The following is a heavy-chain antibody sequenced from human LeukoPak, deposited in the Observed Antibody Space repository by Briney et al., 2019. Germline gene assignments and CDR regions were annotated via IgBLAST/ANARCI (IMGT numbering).Heavy chain of an antibody. Sequence: GGSLRLSCAASGLIVSSNYMSWVRQGPGKGLEWVSVIYSGGSTYYADSVKGRFTISRDNSKNTLYLQMNSLRAEDTAVYYCARYTHSSGFDYWGQGTLVTVSS. CDR2: IYSGGST. CDR3: ARYTHSSGFDY. V-gene: IGHV3-53*01. J-gene: IGHJ4*02. CDR1: GLIVSSNY. D-gene: IGHD6-19*01.